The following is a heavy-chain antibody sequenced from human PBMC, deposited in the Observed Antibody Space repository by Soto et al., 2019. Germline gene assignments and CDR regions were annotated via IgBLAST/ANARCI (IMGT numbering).Heavy chain of an antibody. CDR1: GGSISSGGYY. Sequence: PSETLSLTCTVSGGSISSGGYYWSWIRQHPGKGLEWIGYIYYSGSTYYNPSLKSRVTISVATSKNQFSLKLSSVTAADTAVYYWARSSGPYYYDSSGYYHYWGHGTLVTVSS. D-gene: IGHD3-22*01. V-gene: IGHV4-31*03. CDR2: IYYSGST. CDR3: ARSSGPYYYDSSGYYHY. J-gene: IGHJ4*01.